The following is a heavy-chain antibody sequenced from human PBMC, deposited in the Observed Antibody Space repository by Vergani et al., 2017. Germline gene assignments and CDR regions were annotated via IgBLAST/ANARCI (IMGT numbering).Heavy chain of an antibody. V-gene: IGHV4-34*01. CDR1: GGSFSGYY. CDR3: ARGRRCSSSG. J-gene: IGHJ4*02. CDR2: INHSGST. Sequence: QVQLQQWGAGLLKPSETLSLTCAVYGGSFSGYYWSWIRQPPGKGLEWIGEINHSGSTNYNPSLKSRVTISVDTSKNEFSVKLSSGTAADTAVYYCARGRRCSSSGWGQGTLVTVSS. D-gene: IGHD6-6*01.